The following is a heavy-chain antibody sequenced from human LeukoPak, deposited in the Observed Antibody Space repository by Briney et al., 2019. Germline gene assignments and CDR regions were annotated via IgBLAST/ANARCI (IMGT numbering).Heavy chain of an antibody. CDR3: ARRPGYDFWSGYYRYFDY. Sequence: SQTLSPTCTVSGGSISSSSYYWGWIRQPPGKGLEWIGSIYYSGSTYYNPSLKSRVTISVDTSKNQFSLKLSSVTAADTAVYYCARRPGYDFWSGYYRYFDYWGQGTLVTVSS. J-gene: IGHJ4*02. CDR2: IYYSGST. D-gene: IGHD3-3*01. CDR1: GGSISSSSYY. V-gene: IGHV4-39*01.